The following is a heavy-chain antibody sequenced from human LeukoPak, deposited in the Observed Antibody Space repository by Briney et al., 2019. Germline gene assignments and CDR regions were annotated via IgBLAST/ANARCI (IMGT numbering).Heavy chain of an antibody. J-gene: IGHJ4*02. V-gene: IGHV3-15*01. Sequence: GGSLRLSCAGSGFTFSDAWMSWVRRPPGQGLEWIGRIKNKVDGGTTDYAAPVKGRFTISRDDSKNTLYLQMNSLKTDDTAVYYCTTGITMVRGVIHLIDYWGQGTLVTVSS. CDR3: TTGITMVRGVIHLIDY. D-gene: IGHD3-10*01. CDR2: IKNKVDGGTT. CDR1: GFTFSDAW.